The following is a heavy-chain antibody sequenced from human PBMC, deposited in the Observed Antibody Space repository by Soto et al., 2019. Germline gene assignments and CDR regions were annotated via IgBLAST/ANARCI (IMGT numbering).Heavy chain of an antibody. J-gene: IGHJ4*02. CDR2: IKQDGSEK. CDR3: AREAIQADYGDYGPYDY. CDR1: GFTFSSYW. Sequence: GSLRLSCAASGFTFSSYWMSWVRQAPGKGLEWVANIKQDGSEKYYVDSVKGRFTISRDNAKNSLYLQMNSLRAEDTAVYYCAREAIQADYGDYGPYDYWGQGTLVTVSS. V-gene: IGHV3-7*01. D-gene: IGHD4-17*01.